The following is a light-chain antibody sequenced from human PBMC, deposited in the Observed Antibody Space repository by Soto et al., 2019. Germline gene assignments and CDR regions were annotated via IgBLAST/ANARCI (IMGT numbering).Light chain of an antibody. CDR3: HQYSCYTLT. CDR2: KAS. CDR1: QTISAW. J-gene: IGKJ3*01. V-gene: IGKV1-5*03. Sequence: DIELTQSPSTLSASVGDSVTLTCLASQTISAWLAWYQQKPGKIPKLLIYKASDLETGVPSRCSRSGSWTAFTLTISSLQPDDFETDDCHQYSCYTLTFGPGTKVDVK.